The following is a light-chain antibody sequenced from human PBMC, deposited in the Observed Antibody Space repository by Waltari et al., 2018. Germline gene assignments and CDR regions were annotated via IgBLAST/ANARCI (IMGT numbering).Light chain of an antibody. Sequence: QSALPQPPSGAGSPGQSVTISCTGPGRDEGAYNPASWYQQHPGKAPKLLIYDVIERPSGVSSRFSGSKSGNTASLTISGLQAEDEADYYCCSYAGSYTCVFGGGTKVTAL. CDR1: GRDEGAYNP. J-gene: IGLJ2*01. CDR3: CSYAGSYTCV. CDR2: DVI. V-gene: IGLV2-11*01.